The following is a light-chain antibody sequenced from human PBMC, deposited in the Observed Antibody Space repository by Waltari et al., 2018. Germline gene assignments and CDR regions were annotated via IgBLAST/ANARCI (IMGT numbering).Light chain of an antibody. V-gene: IGKV3-11*01. CDR2: AAS. CDR1: QSVRNY. J-gene: IGKJ1*01. CDR3: QQRSNWPGT. Sequence: DIVLTQSPATLSSSPGERPTLACRASQSVRNYLAWYQQRPGQAPRRLIYAASNRATGIPARFSGSGSETDFTLTISSLEPEDFAVYYCQQRSNWPGTFGQGTKVEIK.